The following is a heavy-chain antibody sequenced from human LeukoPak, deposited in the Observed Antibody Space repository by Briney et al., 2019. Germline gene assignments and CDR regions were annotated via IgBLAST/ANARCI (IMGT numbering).Heavy chain of an antibody. CDR2: IYHSGST. V-gene: IGHV4-38-2*02. J-gene: IGHJ5*02. D-gene: IGHD2-21*02. CDR1: GYSISSGYY. Sequence: SETLSLTCTVSGYSISSGYYWGWIRQPPGKGLEWIGSIYHSGSTYYNPSLKSRVTISVDTSKNQFSLKLSSVTAADTAVYYCARGPPKGHIVVVTASNWFDPWGQGTLVTVSS. CDR3: ARGPPKGHIVVVTASNWFDP.